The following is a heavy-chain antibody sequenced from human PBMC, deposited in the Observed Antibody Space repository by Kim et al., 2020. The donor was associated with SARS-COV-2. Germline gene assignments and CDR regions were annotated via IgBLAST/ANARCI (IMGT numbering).Heavy chain of an antibody. CDR2: ISYDGSNK. D-gene: IGHD2-21*02. J-gene: IGHJ4*02. CDR1: GFTFSSYA. V-gene: IGHV3-30*04. Sequence: GGSLRLSCAASGFTFSSYAMHWVRQAPGKGLEWVAVISYDGSNKYYADSVKGRFTISRDNSKNTLYLQMNSLRAEDTAVYYCARELTYCGGDCYAYYFDYWGQGTLVTVSS. CDR3: ARELTYCGGDCYAYYFDY.